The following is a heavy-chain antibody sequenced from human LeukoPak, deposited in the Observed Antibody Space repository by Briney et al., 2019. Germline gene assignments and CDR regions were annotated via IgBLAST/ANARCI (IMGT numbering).Heavy chain of an antibody. D-gene: IGHD5-24*01. CDR2: INWNGGST. J-gene: IGHJ6*03. CDR1: GFTFDDYG. Sequence: PGGSLRLSCAASGFTFDDYGMSWVRQAPGKGLEWVSGINWNGGSTGYAGSVKGRFTISRDNAKNSLYLQMNSLRAEDTALYYCARAGWLQFRYYYMDVWGKGTTVTVSS. V-gene: IGHV3-20*04. CDR3: ARAGWLQFRYYYMDV.